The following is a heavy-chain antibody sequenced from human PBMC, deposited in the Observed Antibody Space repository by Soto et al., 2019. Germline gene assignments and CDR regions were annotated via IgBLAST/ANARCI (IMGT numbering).Heavy chain of an antibody. CDR1: GFTVRANY. J-gene: IGHJ4*02. D-gene: IGHD2-15*01. CDR3: ARAGYCSGGSCYLLGHY. Sequence: GGSLRLSCAVSGFTVRANYMSWVRQAPGKGLEWVSVIYSGGSTYYADSVKGRFTISRDNSKNTLYLQMNSLRAEDTAVYYCARAGYCSGGSCYLLGHYWGQGTLVTVSS. CDR2: IYSGGST. V-gene: IGHV3-66*01.